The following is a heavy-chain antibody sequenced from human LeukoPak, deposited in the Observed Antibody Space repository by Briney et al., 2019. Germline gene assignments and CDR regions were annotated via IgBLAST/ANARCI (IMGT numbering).Heavy chain of an antibody. Sequence: ASVKVSCKASGGTFSSYAISWVRQAPGQGLEWMGGIIPIFGTANYAQKFQGRVTITTDESTSTAYMELSSLRSEDTAVYYCASVTGVGATRGGHDYWGQGTLVTVSS. CDR2: IIPIFGTA. V-gene: IGHV1-69*05. J-gene: IGHJ4*02. CDR3: ASVTGVGATRGGHDY. D-gene: IGHD1-26*01. CDR1: GGTFSSYA.